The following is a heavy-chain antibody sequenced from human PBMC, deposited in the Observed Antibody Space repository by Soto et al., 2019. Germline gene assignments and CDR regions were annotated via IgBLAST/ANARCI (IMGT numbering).Heavy chain of an antibody. Sequence: PTLVNPTQTLTLTCTFSGFSLTSNDVGVGWIRQPPGKAPEWLALIYWDDDKRYSPSLKSRLTITKDTSKNQVVLRMTNMDPVDTATYYCAHSRYSRSSFDYWGQGTLVTVSS. J-gene: IGHJ4*02. D-gene: IGHD6-6*01. CDR3: AHSRYSRSSFDY. CDR2: IYWDDDK. V-gene: IGHV2-5*02. CDR1: GFSLTSNDVG.